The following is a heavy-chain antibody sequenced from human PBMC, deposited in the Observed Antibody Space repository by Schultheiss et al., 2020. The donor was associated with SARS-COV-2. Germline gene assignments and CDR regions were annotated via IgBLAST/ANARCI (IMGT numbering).Heavy chain of an antibody. Sequence: GGSLRLSCAASGFTFSSYAMHWVRQAPGKGLEWVAVISYDGSNKYYADSVKGRFTISRDNSKNTLYLQMNSLRAEDTAVYYCARAIVVVTATHDAFDIWGQGTMVTVSS. J-gene: IGHJ3*02. D-gene: IGHD2-21*02. CDR1: GFTFSSYA. V-gene: IGHV3-30*01. CDR2: ISYDGSNK. CDR3: ARAIVVVTATHDAFDI.